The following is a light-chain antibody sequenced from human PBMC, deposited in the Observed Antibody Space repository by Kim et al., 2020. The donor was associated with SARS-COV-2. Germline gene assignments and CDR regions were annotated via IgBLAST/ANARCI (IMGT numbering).Light chain of an antibody. J-gene: IGKJ4*02. CDR1: QSVSSY. Sequence: LSPGERATLTCRASQSVSSYLAWYQQKPGQAPRLLIYDASNRATDIPARFSGSGSGTDFTLTISSLEREEFAVYFCQQRSNWPLTFGGGTKVEIK. CDR2: DAS. CDR3: QQRSNWPLT. V-gene: IGKV3-11*01.